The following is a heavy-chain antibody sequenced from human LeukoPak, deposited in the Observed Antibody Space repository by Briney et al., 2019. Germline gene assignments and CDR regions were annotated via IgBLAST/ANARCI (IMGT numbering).Heavy chain of an antibody. CDR2: IKRDGSEK. J-gene: IGHJ4*02. Sequence: HSGGSLRLSCAASGFRFSDFWMTWVRQAPGKGLEWVANIKRDGSEKFYVDSVKGRFTISRDNTQNSLYLQMNSLRTEDTAVYFCARDAGNSGYDLFDYWGQGTLVTVSS. CDR3: ARDAGNSGYDLFDY. D-gene: IGHD5-12*01. V-gene: IGHV3-7*04. CDR1: GFRFSDFW.